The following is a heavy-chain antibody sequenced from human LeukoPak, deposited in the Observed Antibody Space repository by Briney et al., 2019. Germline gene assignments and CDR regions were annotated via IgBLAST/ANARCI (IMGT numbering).Heavy chain of an antibody. J-gene: IGHJ4*02. CDR3: ARSVNSFPFDY. Sequence: SQTLSLTCTVSGGSISSGGYYWSWIRQPPGKGLEWIGYIYHSGSTYYNPSLKSRVTISVDRSKNQFSPKLSSVTAADTAVYYCARSVNSFPFDYWGQGTLVTVSS. CDR2: IYHSGST. CDR1: GGSISSGGYY. D-gene: IGHD5-18*01. V-gene: IGHV4-30-2*01.